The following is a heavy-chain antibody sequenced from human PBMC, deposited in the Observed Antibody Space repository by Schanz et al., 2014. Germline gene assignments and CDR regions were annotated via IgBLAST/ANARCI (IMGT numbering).Heavy chain of an antibody. CDR2: LTGSGGGT. Sequence: EVQLLESGGGFVQPGGSLRLSCVASGVTFSSYAMSWVRQASGKGPEWVSSLTGSGGGTYYADSVRGRFAISRDNSKNTLYLEMKSLRVEDTAVYYCVKDPDKYNWNDVEGMDVWGKGTTVTVSS. CDR3: VKDPDKYNWNDVEGMDV. V-gene: IGHV3-23*01. J-gene: IGHJ6*04. CDR1: GVTFSSYA. D-gene: IGHD1-1*01.